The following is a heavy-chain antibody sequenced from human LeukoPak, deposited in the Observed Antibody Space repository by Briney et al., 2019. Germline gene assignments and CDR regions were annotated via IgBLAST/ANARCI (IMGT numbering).Heavy chain of an antibody. CDR3: ARVRHYYDSSDYYSSNWFDP. CDR2: IYNGGST. Sequence: QSGGSLRLSCAASGFTFSSYSMNWVRQAPGKGLEWVSVIYNGGSTYYADSVKGRFTISRDNSKNTLYLQMNSLRAEDTAVYYCARVRHYYDSSDYYSSNWFDPWGQGTVVTVSS. J-gene: IGHJ5*02. D-gene: IGHD3-22*01. CDR1: GFTFSSYS. V-gene: IGHV3-53*01.